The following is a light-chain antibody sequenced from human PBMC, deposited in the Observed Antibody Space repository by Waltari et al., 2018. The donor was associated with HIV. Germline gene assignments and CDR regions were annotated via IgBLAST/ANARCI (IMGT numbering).Light chain of an antibody. V-gene: IGLV2-11*01. J-gene: IGLJ1*01. Sequence: QSALTQPRSVSGSPGQSVTMSCTGTSSAVGPYNYFSWYQQNPGKAPKLMIYDVTKRPSGVPERFSGSKSGNTASLTISGLQAEDEADYYCCSYAGSLYVFGTGTKVTVL. CDR1: SSAVGPYNY. CDR3: CSYAGSLYV. CDR2: DVT.